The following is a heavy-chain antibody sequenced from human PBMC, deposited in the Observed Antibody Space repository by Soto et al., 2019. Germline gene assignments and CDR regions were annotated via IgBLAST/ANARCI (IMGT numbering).Heavy chain of an antibody. CDR3: ARQYCSSTSCPAYGMDV. V-gene: IGHV5-51*01. D-gene: IGHD2-2*01. CDR1: GYTFTGYY. CDR2: IYPGDSDT. Sequence: GASVKVSCKASGYTFTGYYMHWVRQAPGQGLEWMGIIYPGDSDTRYSPSFQGQVTISADKSISTAYLQWSSLKASDTAMYYCARQYCSSTSCPAYGMDVWGQGTTVTVSS. J-gene: IGHJ6*02.